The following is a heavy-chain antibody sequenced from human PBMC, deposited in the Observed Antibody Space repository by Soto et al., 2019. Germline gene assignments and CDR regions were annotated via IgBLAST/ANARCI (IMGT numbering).Heavy chain of an antibody. Sequence: SGGSLRLSCAASGFTFSGYAMSWVRQAPGKGLEWVSAISGSGGSTYYADSVKGRFTISRDNSKNTLYLQMNSLRAEDTAVYYCAKDRRTYYYDSSGYYPTGGYWGQGTLVTVSS. CDR1: GFTFSGYA. D-gene: IGHD3-22*01. CDR3: AKDRRTYYYDSSGYYPTGGY. CDR2: ISGSGGST. J-gene: IGHJ4*02. V-gene: IGHV3-23*01.